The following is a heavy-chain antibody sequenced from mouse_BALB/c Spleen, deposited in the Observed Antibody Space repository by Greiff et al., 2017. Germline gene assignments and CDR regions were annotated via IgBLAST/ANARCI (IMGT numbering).Heavy chain of an antibody. D-gene: IGHD2-4*01. CDR3: NALYYDYDSVAY. J-gene: IGHJ3*01. V-gene: IGHV14-4*02. CDR2: IDPENGDT. CDR1: GFNIKDYY. Sequence: VQLQQSGAELVRSGASVKLSCTASGFNIKDYYMHWVKQRPEQGLEWIGWIDPENGDTEYAPKFQGKATMTADTSSNTAYLQLSSLTSEDTAVYYYNALYYDYDSVAYWGQGTLVTVSA.